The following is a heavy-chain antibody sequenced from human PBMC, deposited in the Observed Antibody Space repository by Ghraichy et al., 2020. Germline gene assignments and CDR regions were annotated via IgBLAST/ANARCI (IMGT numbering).Heavy chain of an antibody. CDR2: ISSNSRTT. Sequence: LSLTCAASGFTFSSYSMNWVRQAPGKGLEWVSYISSNSRTTYYADSVKGRFTISRDNAKNSLYLQMHSLRDEDTAVYYCARDRDDNWGTYRYTCDNWGQGTLVPVSS. J-gene: IGHJ4*02. CDR1: GFTFSSYS. CDR3: ARDRDDNWGTYRYTCDN. D-gene: IGHD3-16*02. V-gene: IGHV3-48*02.